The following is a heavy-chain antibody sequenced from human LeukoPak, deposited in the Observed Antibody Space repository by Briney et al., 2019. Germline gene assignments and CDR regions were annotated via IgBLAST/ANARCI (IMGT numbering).Heavy chain of an antibody. J-gene: IGHJ4*02. Sequence: QPGGSLRLSCAASGFTFRSYWMHWASQAPGKGLVWVSRINSDGSTTSYADSVKGRFTISRDNAKNTLYLQMNSLRAEDTAVYYCVRGMPAPGSDYWGEGTLVSVSS. CDR3: VRGMPAPGSDY. CDR1: GFTFRSYW. D-gene: IGHD6-13*01. V-gene: IGHV3-74*01. CDR2: INSDGSTT.